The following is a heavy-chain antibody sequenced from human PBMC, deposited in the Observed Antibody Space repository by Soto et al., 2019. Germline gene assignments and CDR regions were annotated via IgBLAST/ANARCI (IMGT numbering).Heavy chain of an antibody. D-gene: IGHD2-2*01. CDR3: ARKEYGDGLDV. CDR1: GGSISGYF. J-gene: IGHJ6*02. CDR2: LSDSGST. Sequence: PSETLSLTCTVSGGSISGYFWSWIRQPPGKGLECIGYLSDSGSTDYTPSLNSRVTISVDTSKNQFSLQLSSVPAASTAVYYCARKEYGDGLDVWGQGTTVTVSS. V-gene: IGHV4-59*01.